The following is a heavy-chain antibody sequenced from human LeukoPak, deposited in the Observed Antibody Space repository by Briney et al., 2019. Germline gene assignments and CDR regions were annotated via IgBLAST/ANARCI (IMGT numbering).Heavy chain of an antibody. Sequence: SVKASCKASGGTFSSYAISWVRQAPGQGPEWMGRIIPIFGIANYAQKFQGRVTITADKSTSTAYMELSSLRSEDTAVYYCARVEDLWAAAGTIDYWGQGTLVTVSS. J-gene: IGHJ4*02. CDR2: IIPIFGIA. CDR3: ARVEDLWAAAGTIDY. CDR1: GGTFSSYA. D-gene: IGHD6-13*01. V-gene: IGHV1-69*04.